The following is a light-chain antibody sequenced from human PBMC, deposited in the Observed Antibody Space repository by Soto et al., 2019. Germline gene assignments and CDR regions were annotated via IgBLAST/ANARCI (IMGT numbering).Light chain of an antibody. Sequence: QSVLTQPRSVSGSPGQSVTISCTGTSSDVGGYNYVSWYQQHPGKAPKLMIYDVSKRPSGVPDRFSGSKSGNTASLTISGLQPEDEADYYCCSYAGLYTPVSVFGCGTKANVL. CDR1: SSDVGGYNY. V-gene: IGLV2-11*01. J-gene: IGLJ1*01. CDR2: DVS. CDR3: CSYAGLYTPVSV.